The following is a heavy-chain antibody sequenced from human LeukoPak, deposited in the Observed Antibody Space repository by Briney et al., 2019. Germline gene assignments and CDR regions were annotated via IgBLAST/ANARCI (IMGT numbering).Heavy chain of an antibody. V-gene: IGHV4-34*01. D-gene: IGHD5-24*01. CDR1: GGSFSGYY. J-gene: IGHJ6*03. CDR2: INHSGST. CDR3: ARGGDGYNFHYYYYMDV. Sequence: PSETLSLTCAVYGGSFSGYYWTWIRQPPGKGLEWIGEINHSGSTNYNPSLKSGVTISIDTSKNQFSLKLSSVTAADTAVYYCARGGDGYNFHYYYYMDVWGKGTTVTVSS.